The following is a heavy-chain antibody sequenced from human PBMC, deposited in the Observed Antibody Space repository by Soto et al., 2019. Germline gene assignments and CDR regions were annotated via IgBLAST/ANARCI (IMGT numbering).Heavy chain of an antibody. CDR1: GGSISSGGYY. Sequence: SETLSLTCTVSGGSISSGGYYWSWIRQHPGKGLEWIGYIYYCGSTYYNPSLKSRVTISVDTSKNHFSLKLSSVTAADTAVYYCARDTEYYDFWSGYYTYYYYYMDVWGKGTTVTVSS. CDR2: IYYCGST. V-gene: IGHV4-31*03. D-gene: IGHD3-3*01. CDR3: ARDTEYYDFWSGYYTYYYYYMDV. J-gene: IGHJ6*03.